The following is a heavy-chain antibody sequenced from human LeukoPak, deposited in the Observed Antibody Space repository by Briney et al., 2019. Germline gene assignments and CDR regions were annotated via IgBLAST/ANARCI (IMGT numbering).Heavy chain of an antibody. CDR3: AKGEDHGSGTVHFAS. D-gene: IGHD3-10*01. Sequence: SETLSLTCPVSGGSIGTYYWSWIRQPPGKGLEWIAFISYSGSTNYNPSLKSRVAMSVDRSRNQFSLQLSSVTAADTAVYYCAKGEDHGSGTVHFASWGQGTLVTVSS. V-gene: IGHV4-59*12. CDR1: GGSIGTYY. CDR2: ISYSGST. J-gene: IGHJ4*02.